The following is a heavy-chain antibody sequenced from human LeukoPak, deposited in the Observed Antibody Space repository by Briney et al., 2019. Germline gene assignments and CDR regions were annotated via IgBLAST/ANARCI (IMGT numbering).Heavy chain of an antibody. CDR2: INPNSGGT. V-gene: IGHV1-2*02. CDR1: GYTFIGYY. Sequence: ASVKVSCKAPGYTFIGYYMHWVRQAPGQGLEWMGWINPNSGGTNYAQKFQGRVTMTRDTSISTAYMELSRLRSDDTAVYYCARDFSDYGDLNWFDPWGQGTLVTVSS. J-gene: IGHJ5*02. D-gene: IGHD4-17*01. CDR3: ARDFSDYGDLNWFDP.